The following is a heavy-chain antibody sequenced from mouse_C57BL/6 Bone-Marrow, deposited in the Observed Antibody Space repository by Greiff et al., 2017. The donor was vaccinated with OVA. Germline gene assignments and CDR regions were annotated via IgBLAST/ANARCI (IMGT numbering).Heavy chain of an antibody. CDR3: ARGPYYSNPWFAY. Sequence: QVQLQQSGAELVKPGASVKMSCKASGYTFTSYWITWVKQRPGQGLEWIGDIYPGSGSTNYNEKFKSKATLTVDTSSSRAYMQLSSLTSEDSAVYYCARGPYYSNPWFAYWGQGTLVTVSA. D-gene: IGHD2-5*01. CDR1: GYTFTSYW. V-gene: IGHV1-55*01. CDR2: IYPGSGST. J-gene: IGHJ3*01.